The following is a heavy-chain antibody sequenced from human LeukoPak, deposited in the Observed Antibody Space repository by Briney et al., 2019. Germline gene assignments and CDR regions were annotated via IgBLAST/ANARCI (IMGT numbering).Heavy chain of an antibody. CDR1: GFTFATST. V-gene: IGHV1-58*02. CDR2: IVVGSGHT. J-gene: IGHJ6*02. D-gene: IGHD2/OR15-2a*01. CDR3: ARTYLRGSPYYYYYYGMDV. Sequence: GASVKVSCKASGFTFATSTMQWVRQARGQRLEWMGWIVVGSGHTNYAQKLQGRVTMTTDTSTSTAYMELRSLRSDDTAVYYCARTYLRGSPYYYYYYGMDVWGQGTTVTVSS.